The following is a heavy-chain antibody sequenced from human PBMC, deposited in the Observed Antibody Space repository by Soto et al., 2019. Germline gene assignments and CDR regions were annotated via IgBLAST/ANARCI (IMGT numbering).Heavy chain of an antibody. V-gene: IGHV3-23*01. CDR1: GFIFSNYA. J-gene: IGHJ4*02. D-gene: IGHD5-12*01. CDR3: VKDFRVGYDWTHD. CDR2: IRGSGGPT. Sequence: DVQLLESGGDLVQPGGSLRLSCAASGFIFSNYAMSWVRQAPGKGLEWVSLIRGSGGPTNYADSVKGRFTVSRDNSKNSFLLQMKSLRAEDTAVYYCVKDFRVGYDWTHDWGQGTLVTVSS.